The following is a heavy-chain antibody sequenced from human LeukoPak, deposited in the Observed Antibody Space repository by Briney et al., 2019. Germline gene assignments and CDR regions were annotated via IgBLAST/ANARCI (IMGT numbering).Heavy chain of an antibody. CDR2: ISSSSSYI. CDR1: GFTFSSYS. D-gene: IGHD6-6*01. V-gene: IGHV3-21*01. J-gene: IGHJ4*02. CDR3: AREIAARSFEY. Sequence: GGSLRLFFAASGFTFSSYSMNWVRQAPGKGLEWVLSISSSSSYIYYADSVKGRFTISRDNAKNSLYLQMNSLRAEDTVVYCCAREIAARSFEYWGQGTLVTVSS.